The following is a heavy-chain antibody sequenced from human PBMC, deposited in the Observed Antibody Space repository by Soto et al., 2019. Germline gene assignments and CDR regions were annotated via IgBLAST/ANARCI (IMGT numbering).Heavy chain of an antibody. Sequence: PSETLSLTCTVAGDSISSVGGCWSWIRQRPGKGLEWIGYIYYSGSTYYNPSLKSRVTISVDTSNNQFSLKLSSVTAADTAVYYCARVGPGEYSGYDTYYFDYWGKGTLVTVSS. CDR2: IYYSGST. V-gene: IGHV4-31*03. D-gene: IGHD5-12*01. J-gene: IGHJ4*02. CDR3: ARVGPGEYSGYDTYYFDY. CDR1: GDSISSVGGC.